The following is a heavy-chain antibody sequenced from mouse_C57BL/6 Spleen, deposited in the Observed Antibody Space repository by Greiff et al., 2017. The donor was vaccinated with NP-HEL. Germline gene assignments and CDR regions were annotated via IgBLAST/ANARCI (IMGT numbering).Heavy chain of an antibody. J-gene: IGHJ2*01. D-gene: IGHD1-1*01. V-gene: IGHV1-80*01. Sequence: QVQLQQSGAELVKPGASVKISCKASGYAFSSYWMNWVKQRPGKGLEWIGQIYPGDGDTNYNGKFKGKATLTADKSSSTAYMQLSSLPSEASAVSFCARGGYGTPYFDYWGQGTTLTVSS. CDR2: IYPGDGDT. CDR3: ARGGYGTPYFDY. CDR1: GYAFSSYW.